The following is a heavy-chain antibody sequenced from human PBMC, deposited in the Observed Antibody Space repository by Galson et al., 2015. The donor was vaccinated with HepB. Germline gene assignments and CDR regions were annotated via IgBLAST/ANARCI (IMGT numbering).Heavy chain of an antibody. CDR3: AKVLIGYSGYDLSPNAAFDI. CDR2: ISYDGSNK. Sequence: SLRLSCAASGFTFSSYGMHWVRQAPGKGLEWVAVISYDGSNKYYADSVKGRFTISRDNTKNTLYLQMNSLRAEDTAVYYCAKVLIGYSGYDLSPNAAFDIWGQGTMVTVSS. D-gene: IGHD5-12*01. J-gene: IGHJ3*02. CDR1: GFTFSSYG. V-gene: IGHV3-30*18.